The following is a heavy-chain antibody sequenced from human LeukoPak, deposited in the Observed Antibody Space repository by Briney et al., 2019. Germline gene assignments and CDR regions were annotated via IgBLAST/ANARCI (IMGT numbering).Heavy chain of an antibody. D-gene: IGHD2-15*01. V-gene: IGHV1-69*05. J-gene: IGHJ5*02. CDR1: GGTFSSYA. Sequence: ASVKVSCKASGGTFSSYAISWVRQAPGQGLEWMGGIIPIFGTANYAQKFQGRVTITTDESTSTAYMELSSLRSEDTAVYYCARGYTAPRMVVSPGESDPWGQGTLVTVSS. CDR3: ARGYTAPRMVVSPGESDP. CDR2: IIPIFGTA.